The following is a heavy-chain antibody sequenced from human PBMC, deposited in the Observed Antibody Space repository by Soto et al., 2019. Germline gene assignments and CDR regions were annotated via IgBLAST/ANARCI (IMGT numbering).Heavy chain of an antibody. CDR3: SRAVAGTYASYYHFYYMDV. CDR1: GFTFSDYY. D-gene: IGHD6-19*01. CDR2: ISSSGSTI. Sequence: QVQLVESGGGLVKPGGSLRLSCAASGFTFSDYYMSWIRQAPGKWLEWVSYISSSGSTIYYADSVKGRFTISRDNAKNSLYLNMNSLRAEDTAVYYCSRAVAGTYASYYHFYYMDVWGKGTTVTVSS. V-gene: IGHV3-11*01. J-gene: IGHJ6*03.